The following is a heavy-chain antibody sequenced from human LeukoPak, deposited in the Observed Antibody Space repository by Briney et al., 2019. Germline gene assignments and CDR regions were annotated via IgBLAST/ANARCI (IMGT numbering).Heavy chain of an antibody. CDR1: GVSFSGYY. J-gene: IGHJ4*02. CDR2: INHSGST. D-gene: IGHD5-12*01. V-gene: IGHV4-34*01. CDR3: ARRGDMVATEGIDY. Sequence: SETLSLTCAVYGVSFSGYYWSWVRQPPGKGLEWIGEINHSGSTNYNPSLKSRVTISVDTSKNQFSLKLSSVTAADTAVYYCARRGDMVATEGIDYWGQGTLVTVSS.